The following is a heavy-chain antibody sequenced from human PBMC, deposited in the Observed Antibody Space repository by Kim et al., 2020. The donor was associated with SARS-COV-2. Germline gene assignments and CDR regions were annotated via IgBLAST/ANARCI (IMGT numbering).Heavy chain of an antibody. CDR2: INPNSGGT. CDR1: GYTFTGYY. J-gene: IGHJ4*02. Sequence: ASVKVSCKASGYTFTGYYMHWVRQAPGQGLEWMGRINPNSGGTNYAQKFQGRVTMTRDTSISTAYMELSRLRSDDTDVYYCASSIAVAGTKSFDYWGQGTLVTVSS. D-gene: IGHD6-19*01. CDR3: ASSIAVAGTKSFDY. V-gene: IGHV1-2*05.